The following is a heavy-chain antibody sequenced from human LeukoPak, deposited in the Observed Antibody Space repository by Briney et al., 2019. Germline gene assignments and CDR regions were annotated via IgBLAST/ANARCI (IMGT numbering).Heavy chain of an antibody. Sequence: ARGSLRLSCAASGFTFDDYGMSWVRQAPGKGLEWVSGINWNGGNTAYADSVKGRFTISRDNAKDSLYLQMNSLRAEDTALYYCARGMYPGDAFDIWGQGTMVTVSS. D-gene: IGHD1-1*01. CDR1: GFTFDDYG. CDR3: ARGMYPGDAFDI. CDR2: INWNGGNT. V-gene: IGHV3-20*04. J-gene: IGHJ3*02.